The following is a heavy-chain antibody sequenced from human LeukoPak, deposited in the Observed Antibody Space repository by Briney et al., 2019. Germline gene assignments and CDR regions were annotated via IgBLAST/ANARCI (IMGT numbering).Heavy chain of an antibody. CDR1: GFTFDDHG. D-gene: IGHD1-26*01. Sequence: GGSLRLSCAASGFTFDDHGMSWVRQAPGKGLEWVSGINWNGGSTGYADSVKGRFTISRDNAKNSLYLQMNSLRAEDTALYYCARGPVGATTSYYFDYWGQGTLVTVSS. CDR2: INWNGGST. J-gene: IGHJ4*02. V-gene: IGHV3-20*04. CDR3: ARGPVGATTSYYFDY.